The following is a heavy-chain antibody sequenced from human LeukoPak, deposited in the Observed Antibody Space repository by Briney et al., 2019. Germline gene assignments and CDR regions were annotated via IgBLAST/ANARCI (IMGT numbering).Heavy chain of an antibody. CDR3: ASGYQNPKFDY. V-gene: IGHV3-48*01. D-gene: IGHD5-18*01. CDR2: ISSGGSTI. Sequence: GGSLRLSCAVSGFIFSSNSMNWVRQAPGKGLEWISYISSGGSTIYYADSVKGRFTISRDNSKNTLYLQMNSLRAEDTAVYYCASGYQNPKFDYWGQGTLVTVSS. CDR1: GFIFSSNS. J-gene: IGHJ4*02.